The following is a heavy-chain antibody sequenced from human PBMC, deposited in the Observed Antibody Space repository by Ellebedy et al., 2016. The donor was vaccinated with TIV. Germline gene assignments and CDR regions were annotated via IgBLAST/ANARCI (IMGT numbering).Heavy chain of an antibody. J-gene: IGHJ4*02. CDR2: IIPIFGTT. Sequence: AASVKVSCKASGGTYXHYAIXSVRXXPGQGLHWMGGIIPIFGTTNFAQKFQGRVTISADEFASTAYMELSSLRSEDTAVYYCAKRDGYNYGSLYSWGQGTLVTVSS. CDR1: GGTYXHYA. D-gene: IGHD5-24*01. CDR3: AKRDGYNYGSLYS. V-gene: IGHV1-69*13.